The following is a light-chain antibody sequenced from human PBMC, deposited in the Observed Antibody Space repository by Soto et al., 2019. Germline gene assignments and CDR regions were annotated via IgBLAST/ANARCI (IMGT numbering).Light chain of an antibody. V-gene: IGKV1D-12*01. CDR1: QGISRS. CDR3: QQADTFPIT. CDR2: AAS. Sequence: DIKMTQSPSSVSASLGQRVTISCXASQGISRSLAWYQQKPGKAPKLLIYAASSLQSGVPSRFSGSGFGTDFTLTISSLQPEDSAIYYCQQADTFPITFGQGTRLEI. J-gene: IGKJ5*01.